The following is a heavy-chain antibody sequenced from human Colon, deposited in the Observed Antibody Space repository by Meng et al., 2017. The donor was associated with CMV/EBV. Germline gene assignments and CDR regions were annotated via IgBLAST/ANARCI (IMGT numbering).Heavy chain of an antibody. V-gene: IGHV3-30*02. CDR3: AKGHYSHCSGPSCYTPIAN. J-gene: IGHJ4*02. Sequence: GESLKISCAASGFTFNTYGIHWVRQAPGKGLEWVAFIRYDGATQYYVDSVRGRFAISRDNSENTLYLQMNSLRAEDSAVYYCAKGHYSHCSGPSCYTPIANWGQGTMVTVSS. D-gene: IGHD2-2*02. CDR2: IRYDGATQ. CDR1: GFTFNTYG.